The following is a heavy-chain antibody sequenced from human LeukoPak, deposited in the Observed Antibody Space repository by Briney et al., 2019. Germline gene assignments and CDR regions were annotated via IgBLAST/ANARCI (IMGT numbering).Heavy chain of an antibody. J-gene: IGHJ6*02. Sequence: GGSRRLSCAASGFTFSSYWMHWVRQAPGKGLVWVSRINSDGSSTSYADSVKGRFTISRDNAKNTLYLQMNSLRAEHTDVYYCARGPITIFGVVIRPRMDVWGQGTTVTVSS. CDR1: GFTFSSYW. D-gene: IGHD3-3*01. CDR3: ARGPITIFGVVIRPRMDV. CDR2: INSDGSST. V-gene: IGHV3-74*01.